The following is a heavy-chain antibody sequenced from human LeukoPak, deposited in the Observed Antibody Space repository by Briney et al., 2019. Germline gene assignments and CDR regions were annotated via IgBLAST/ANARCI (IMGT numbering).Heavy chain of an antibody. CDR3: ARQNLWFGESFDY. CDR1: GYSVTSYW. V-gene: IGHV5-51*01. J-gene: IGHJ4*02. CDR2: IYPGDSDT. D-gene: IGHD3-10*01. Sequence: GESLKISCKGSGYSVTSYWIGWVRQMPGKGLEWMGIIYPGDSDTKYSPSFQGQVTISADKSISTAYLQWSSLKAADTAMYYCARQNLWFGESFDYWGQGTLVTVSS.